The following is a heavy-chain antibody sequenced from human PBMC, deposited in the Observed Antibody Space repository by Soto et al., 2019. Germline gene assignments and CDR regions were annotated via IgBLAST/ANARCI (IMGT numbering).Heavy chain of an antibody. CDR1: GFTFSSYS. CDR3: ARDRSHSSAYWWLDY. J-gene: IGHJ4*02. CDR2: ISSSSSTI. Sequence: PGGSLRLSCAASGFTFSSYSMNWVRQAPGKGLEWVSYISSSSSTIYYADSVKGRFTISRDNAKNSLYLQMNSLRDEDTAVYYCARDRSHSSAYWWLDYWGQGTQVTVSS. D-gene: IGHD3-22*01. V-gene: IGHV3-48*02.